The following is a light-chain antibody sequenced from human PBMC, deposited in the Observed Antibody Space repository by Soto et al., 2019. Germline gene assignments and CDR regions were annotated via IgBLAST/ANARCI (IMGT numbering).Light chain of an antibody. CDR3: QHYNSYGT. V-gene: IGKV1-5*01. CDR2: EAS. J-gene: IGKJ1*01. CDR1: HDIGNY. Sequence: SPSTLSASVGDRVIITCRASHDIGNYLAWYQQEPGKAPKHLIYEASNLRSGVPSRFSGSGSGTEFTLTITGLQPDDFATYYCQHYNSYGTFGQGTKVDIK.